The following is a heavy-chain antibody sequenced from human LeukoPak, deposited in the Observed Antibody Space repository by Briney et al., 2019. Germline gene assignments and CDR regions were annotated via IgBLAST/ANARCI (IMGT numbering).Heavy chain of an antibody. J-gene: IGHJ6*02. D-gene: IGHD6-13*01. Sequence: GRSLRLSCAASGFTFDDYAMHWVRQAPGEGLEWVSGISWNSGSIGYADSVKGRFTISRDNARNSLYLQMNSLRAEDTAVYYCARDRGSSWYYDYYYGMDVWGQGTTVTVSS. CDR1: GFTFDDYA. CDR2: ISWNSGSI. V-gene: IGHV3-9*01. CDR3: ARDRGSSWYYDYYYGMDV.